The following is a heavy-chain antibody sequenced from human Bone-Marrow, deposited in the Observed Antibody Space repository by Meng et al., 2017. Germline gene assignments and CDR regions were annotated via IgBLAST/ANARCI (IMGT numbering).Heavy chain of an antibody. CDR1: GITFSRYS. CDR3: TRFSGLLPRDFDY. J-gene: IGHJ4*02. CDR2: IRSKAYGGTT. D-gene: IGHD3-22*01. Sequence: GGSLRLSCAASGITFSRYSMNWVRQALGKGREWVGFIRSKAYGGTTEYAASVKGRFTISRDDSKSIAYLQMNSLKTEDTAVYYCTRFSGLLPRDFDYWGQGTLVTVSS. V-gene: IGHV3-49*04.